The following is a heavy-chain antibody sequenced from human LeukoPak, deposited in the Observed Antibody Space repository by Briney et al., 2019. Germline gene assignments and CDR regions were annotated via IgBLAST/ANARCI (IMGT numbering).Heavy chain of an antibody. J-gene: IGHJ3*02. Sequence: PSETLSLTCTVSGGSISSYCWSWIRQPPGKGLEWIGYIYYSGSTNYNPSLKSRVTISVDTSKNQFSLKLSSVTAADTAVYYCARQRGGSSPGGAFDIWGQGTMVTVSS. CDR2: IYYSGST. CDR1: GGSISSYC. V-gene: IGHV4-59*08. D-gene: IGHD2-15*01. CDR3: ARQRGGSSPGGAFDI.